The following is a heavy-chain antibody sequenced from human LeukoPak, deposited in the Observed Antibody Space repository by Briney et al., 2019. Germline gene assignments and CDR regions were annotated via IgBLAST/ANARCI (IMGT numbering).Heavy chain of an antibody. CDR1: GGSISSYY. CDR3: ARGHGYSYGYVFDY. CDR2: IYYSGST. Sequence: SETLSLTCTVSGGSISSYYWSWIRQPPGKGLEWIGYIYYSGSTNYNPSLKSRVTISVDTSKSQFSLKLSSVTAADTAVYYCARGHGYSYGYVFDYWGQGTLVTVSS. D-gene: IGHD5-18*01. V-gene: IGHV4-59*01. J-gene: IGHJ4*02.